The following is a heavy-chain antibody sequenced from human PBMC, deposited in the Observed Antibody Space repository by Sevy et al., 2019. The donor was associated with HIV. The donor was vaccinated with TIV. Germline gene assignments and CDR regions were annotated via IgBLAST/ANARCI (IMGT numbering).Heavy chain of an antibody. CDR1: GGSINSRTSY. D-gene: IGHD1-1*01. CDR2: IYYSGVT. Sequence: SETLSLTCTVSGGSINSRTSYWGWIRQPPGKGLEWIGIIYYSGVTYYNPSLKSRFTISVDTSKNQFSLKLSSVTAADTAVYYCARLDATRPKGYYFDYWGQGTLVTVSS. CDR3: ARLDATRPKGYYFDY. V-gene: IGHV4-39*01. J-gene: IGHJ4*02.